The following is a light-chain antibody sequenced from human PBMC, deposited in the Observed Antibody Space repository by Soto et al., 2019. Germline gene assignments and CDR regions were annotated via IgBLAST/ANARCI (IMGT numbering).Light chain of an antibody. Sequence: EIVMTQSPATLSVSPGEGATLSCKASQNVYNNLAWYQQRPGQPPRLLIYDESTRATGISARFSGSGYGTEFTLTISSLQSEDFAVYFCQQCRSWPLTFGGGTKVEIK. CDR3: QQCRSWPLT. CDR1: QNVYNN. J-gene: IGKJ4*01. CDR2: DES. V-gene: IGKV3-15*01.